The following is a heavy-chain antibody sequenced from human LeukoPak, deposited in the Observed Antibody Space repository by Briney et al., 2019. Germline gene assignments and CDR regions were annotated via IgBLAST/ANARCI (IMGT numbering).Heavy chain of an antibody. CDR3: ARLTMLDAFDI. V-gene: IGHV3-21*01. D-gene: IGHD3-10*01. CDR2: ISSSSSYI. J-gene: IGHJ3*02. CDR1: GFTFSSYS. Sequence: GGSLRLSCAASGFTFSSYSMNWVRQAPGKGLEWVSSISSSSSYIYYADSVKGRFTISRDNAKNSPYLQMNSLRAEDTAVYYCARLTMLDAFDIWGQGTMVTVSS.